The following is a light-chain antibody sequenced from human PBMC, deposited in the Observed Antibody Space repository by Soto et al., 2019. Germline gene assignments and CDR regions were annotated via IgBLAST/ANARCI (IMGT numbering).Light chain of an antibody. CDR3: QQYNSYSPIT. Sequence: DFQMTQSPSTLSASVGDRVTITCRASQSIGNWLAWYQQKAGKAPRLLIYDASSLETGVPSRFSGSGSGTEFTLSISSLQPDDFATYYCQQYNSYSPITFGPGTKVDIK. J-gene: IGKJ3*01. CDR1: QSIGNW. V-gene: IGKV1-5*01. CDR2: DAS.